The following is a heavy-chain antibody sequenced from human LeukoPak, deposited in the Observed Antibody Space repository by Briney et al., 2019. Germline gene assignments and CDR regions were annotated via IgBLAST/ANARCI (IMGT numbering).Heavy chain of an antibody. CDR1: GYTFTSYG. J-gene: IGHJ6*03. D-gene: IGHD3-3*01. V-gene: IGHV1-18*01. Sequence: WASVKVSCKASGYTFTSYGISWVRQAPGQGREWMGWISAYNGNTNYAQKLQGRVTMTTDTSTSTAYMELRSLRSDDTAVYYCARGTYYDFWSGYYSSQPGYYYMDVWGKGTTVTVSS. CDR2: ISAYNGNT. CDR3: ARGTYYDFWSGYYSSQPGYYYMDV.